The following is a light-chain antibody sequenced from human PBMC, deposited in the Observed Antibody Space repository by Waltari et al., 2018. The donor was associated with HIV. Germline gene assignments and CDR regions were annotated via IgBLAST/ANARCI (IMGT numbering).Light chain of an antibody. V-gene: IGKV1-39*01. CDR3: QQMYSTLVT. Sequence: DIQMTQSPSSLSASVGDRVTITCRASQSISSYLNWYQQKPGKAPKLLIYAASSLQSGVPSRFSGSGSGTDFTLTISSLQPEDFATYYCQQMYSTLVTFGQGTKLEIK. J-gene: IGKJ2*01. CDR1: QSISSY. CDR2: AAS.